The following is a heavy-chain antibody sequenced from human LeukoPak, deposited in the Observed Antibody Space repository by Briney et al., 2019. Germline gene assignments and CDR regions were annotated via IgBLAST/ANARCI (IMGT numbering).Heavy chain of an antibody. J-gene: IGHJ4*02. CDR1: GGSISSYY. Sequence: SETLSLTCTVSGGSISSYYWTWIRQPPGKGLEWIGSIYYSGSTYYNPSLKSRVTISVDTSKNQFSLKLSSVTAADTAVYYCARDRGHVLLWFGESPLFDYWGQGTLVTVSS. D-gene: IGHD3-10*01. CDR2: IYYSGST. V-gene: IGHV4-39*07. CDR3: ARDRGHVLLWFGESPLFDY.